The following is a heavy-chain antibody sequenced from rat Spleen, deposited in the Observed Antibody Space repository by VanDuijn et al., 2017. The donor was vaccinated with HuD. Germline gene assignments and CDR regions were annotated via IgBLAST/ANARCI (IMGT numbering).Heavy chain of an antibody. J-gene: IGHJ1*01. V-gene: IGHV5-25*01. Sequence: EVQLVESGGGLVQPGRSLKLSCTVSGFTFSNYYMAWVRQAPGKGLEWIASIINTGGSTYYRDSVKGRFTFSRDNAKSTLYLQMDGLRSEDTATYYCAGAGYLRDWYFDFWGPGTMVAVSS. CDR1: GFTFSNYY. CDR2: IINTGGST. CDR3: AGAGYLRDWYFDF. D-gene: IGHD2-2*01.